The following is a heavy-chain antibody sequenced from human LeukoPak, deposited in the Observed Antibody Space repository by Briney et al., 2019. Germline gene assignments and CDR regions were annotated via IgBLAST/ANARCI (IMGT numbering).Heavy chain of an antibody. CDR1: GFTFNDYY. V-gene: IGHV3-11*06. CDR2: ISSSSGYT. J-gene: IGHJ4*02. D-gene: IGHD2-2*01. CDR3: ATLTGGRCSRTSCPYDY. Sequence: GGSLRLSCAASGFTFNDYYMSWIRQAPGKGLEWISYISSSSGYTKYADSVKGRFTISRDNAKNSLYLQMNSLRVEDTATYYCATLTGGRCSRTSCPYDYWGQGTLVTVSS.